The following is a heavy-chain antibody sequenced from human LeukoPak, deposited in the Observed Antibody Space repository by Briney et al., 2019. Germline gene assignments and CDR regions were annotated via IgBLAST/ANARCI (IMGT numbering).Heavy chain of an antibody. CDR2: ISYDGSNK. V-gene: IGHV3-30*04. Sequence: GSLRLSCAASGFTFSSYAMHWVRQAPGKGLEWVAVISYDGSNKYYADSVKGRFTISRDNSKNTLYLQMNSLRAEDTAVYYCARDGLLYCSSTSCYYAGDYWGQGTLVTVSS. CDR3: ARDGLLYCSSTSCYYAGDY. D-gene: IGHD2-2*01. CDR1: GFTFSSYA. J-gene: IGHJ4*02.